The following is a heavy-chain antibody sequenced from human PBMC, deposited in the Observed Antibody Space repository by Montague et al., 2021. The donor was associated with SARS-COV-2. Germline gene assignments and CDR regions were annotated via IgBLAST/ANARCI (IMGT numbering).Heavy chain of an antibody. D-gene: IGHD1-1*01. CDR3: TSGREGNYNVMDV. CDR1: GDSVSSNSAT. CDR2: TYYRTKWYN. Sequence: CAISGDSVSSNSATWDGDRQAPSRGLEWLGRTYYRTKWYNDYAVSVRGRVTINPDTSKNQFSLQLNSVTPEDTAIYYCTSGREGNYNVMDVWGQGTTVTVSS. V-gene: IGHV6-1*01. J-gene: IGHJ6*02.